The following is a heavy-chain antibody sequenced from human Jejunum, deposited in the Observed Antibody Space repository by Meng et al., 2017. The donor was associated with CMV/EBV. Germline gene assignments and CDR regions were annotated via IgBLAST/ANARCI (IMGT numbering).Heavy chain of an antibody. J-gene: IGHJ6*02. D-gene: IGHD1-7*01. V-gene: IGHV3-33*06. CDR2: IWYDGSNK. CDR1: LSSYG. CDR3: AKQYGELRVYYYYGMDV. Sequence: LSSYGMHGVGQGTGKGLEWVALIWYDGSNKYYADSVKGRFTISRDNSKNTLYLQMNSLRPEDTAVYYCAKQYGELRVYYYYGMDVWGQGTTVTVSS.